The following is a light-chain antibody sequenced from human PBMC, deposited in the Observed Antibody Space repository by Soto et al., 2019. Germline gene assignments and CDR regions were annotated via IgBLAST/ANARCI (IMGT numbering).Light chain of an antibody. CDR3: SSYTSSSTLLFV. J-gene: IGLJ1*01. CDR1: SSDVGGYNY. V-gene: IGLV2-14*01. Sequence: QSVLTQPASVSGSPGQSITISCTGTSSDVGGYNYVSWYQQHPDKAPKLMIYEVSNRPSGVSNRFFGSKSGNTASLTISGLQAEDEADYYCSSYTSSSTLLFVFGTGTKLTVL. CDR2: EVS.